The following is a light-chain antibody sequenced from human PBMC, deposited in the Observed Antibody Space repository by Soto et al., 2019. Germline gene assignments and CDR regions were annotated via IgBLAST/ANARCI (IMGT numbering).Light chain of an antibody. V-gene: IGKV3-11*01. CDR1: QSVSSY. CDR2: DAS. J-gene: IGKJ4*01. CDR3: QQRSNWPPRT. Sequence: EIVFTQSPATLSLSPGERATLSCRASQSVSSYLAWYQQKPGQAPRLLIYDASNRATGIPARFSGSGSGTDFTLTISSLEPEDFAVYYCQQRSNWPPRTFGGGTKVEIK.